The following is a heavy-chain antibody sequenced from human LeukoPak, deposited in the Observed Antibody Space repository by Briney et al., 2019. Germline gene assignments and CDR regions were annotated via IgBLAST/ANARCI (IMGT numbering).Heavy chain of an antibody. CDR1: GFTFSSYS. Sequence: PGGSLRLSCAASGFTFSSYSMNWVRQAPGKGLEWVSSISSSSSYIYYADSVKGRFTISRDNAKTSLYLQMNSLRAEDTAVYYCAREKRGSSSGPFDYWGQGTLVTVSS. CDR2: ISSSSSYI. CDR3: AREKRGSSSGPFDY. J-gene: IGHJ4*02. D-gene: IGHD6-6*01. V-gene: IGHV3-21*01.